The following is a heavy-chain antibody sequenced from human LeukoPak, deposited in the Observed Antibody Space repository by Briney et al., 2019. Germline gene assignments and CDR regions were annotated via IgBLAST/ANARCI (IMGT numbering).Heavy chain of an antibody. CDR1: GFTFSDYY. CDR3: AKFLLWFGEPFDY. Sequence: PGGSLGLSCAASGFTFSDYYMSWIRQAPGKGLEWVSYISSSGSTIYYADSVKGRFTISRDNAKNSLYLQMNSLRAEDTAVYYCAKFLLWFGEPFDYWGQGTLVTVSS. J-gene: IGHJ4*02. V-gene: IGHV3-11*01. CDR2: ISSSGSTI. D-gene: IGHD3-10*01.